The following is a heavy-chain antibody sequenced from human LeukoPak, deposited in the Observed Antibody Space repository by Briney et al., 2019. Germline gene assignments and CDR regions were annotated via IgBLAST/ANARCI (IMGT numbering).Heavy chain of an antibody. V-gene: IGHV1-46*01. CDR3: ARELYYYGSGSLNWFDP. Sequence: ASVKVSCKASGYTFTSHFMHWVRQAPGQGLEWMGIINPRGGSTSYTQKFQGRVTMTRDTSTSTVYMELSSLRSEDTAVYYCARELYYYGSGSLNWFDPWGQGTLVTVSS. J-gene: IGHJ5*02. D-gene: IGHD3-10*01. CDR1: GYTFTSHF. CDR2: INPRGGST.